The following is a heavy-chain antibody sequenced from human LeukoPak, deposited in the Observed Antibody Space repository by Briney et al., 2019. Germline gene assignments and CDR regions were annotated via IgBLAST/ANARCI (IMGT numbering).Heavy chain of an antibody. CDR3: AKDKEPTTVTTAYFDY. D-gene: IGHD4-11*01. CDR2: ISGSGGST. V-gene: IGHV3-23*01. J-gene: IGHJ4*02. Sequence: PGGSLRLSCAASGFTFSSYAMSWVRQAPGKGLEWVSGISGSGGSTFYADSVKGRFTISRDNSKNTLYLQMNSLRAEDTAVYYCAKDKEPTTVTTAYFDYWGQGALVTVSS. CDR1: GFTFSSYA.